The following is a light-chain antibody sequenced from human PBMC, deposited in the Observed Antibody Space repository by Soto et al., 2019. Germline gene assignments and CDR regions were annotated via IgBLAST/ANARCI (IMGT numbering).Light chain of an antibody. CDR1: QVISKY. CDR3: QQYDRYPRT. J-gene: IGKJ2*01. CDR2: ATS. Sequence: DIQMTQSPSSLSASVGDRVTITCRASQVISKYIGWFQQKPGKAPKSLIYATSRLQSGVPARFSGSGSGTDFTLTISSLQPEEFATYYCQQYDRYPRTFGQGTKLE. V-gene: IGKV1-16*01.